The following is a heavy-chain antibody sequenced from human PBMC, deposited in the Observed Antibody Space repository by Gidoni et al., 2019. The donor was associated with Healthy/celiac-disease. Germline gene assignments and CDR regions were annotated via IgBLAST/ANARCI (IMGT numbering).Heavy chain of an antibody. CDR2: SIPIFGTA. V-gene: IGHV1-69*18. J-gene: IGHJ4*02. CDR1: GGTFSSYA. Sequence: QVQLGQSGAEVKKPGSSVRVSCKASGGTFSSYALSWVRQAPGQGLEWMGRSIPIFGTANYAQKFQGRATITADDSTSTAYMELSSLRSEDTAVYYCARALGGGDPEKDYWGQGTLVTVSS. CDR3: ARALGGGDPEKDY. D-gene: IGHD2-21*01.